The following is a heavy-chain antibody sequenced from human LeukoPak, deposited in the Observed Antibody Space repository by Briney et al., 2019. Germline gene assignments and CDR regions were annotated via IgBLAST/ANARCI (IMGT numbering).Heavy chain of an antibody. J-gene: IGHJ4*02. Sequence: SQTLSLTFTTAGVSINRFYWGWVRQPPGKGLEWIGNIYSGVPTYFNPSLKSRVTISVDTSKNQFSLNLTSVTAADTAMYYCVQTTGWPGFDYWGQGILVTVSS. V-gene: IGHV4-4*09. CDR3: VQTTGWPGFDY. D-gene: IGHD1-1*01. CDR2: IYSGVPT. CDR1: GVSINRFY.